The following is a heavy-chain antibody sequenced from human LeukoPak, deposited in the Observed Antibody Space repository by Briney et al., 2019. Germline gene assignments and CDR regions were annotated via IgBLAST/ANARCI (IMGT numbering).Heavy chain of an antibody. V-gene: IGHV3-23*01. J-gene: IGHJ4*02. Sequence: GGSQRLSCAASGFTFSSFAMSWVRQAPGKGLEWVSGISGSSTSTYDGDSVKGRFTITRDNSRNTLYLQISSLRADDTAVYYCAKETTYNIFSPFDYWGQGTLVTVSS. D-gene: IGHD2/OR15-2a*01. CDR1: GFTFSSFA. CDR2: ISGSSTST. CDR3: AKETTYNIFSPFDY.